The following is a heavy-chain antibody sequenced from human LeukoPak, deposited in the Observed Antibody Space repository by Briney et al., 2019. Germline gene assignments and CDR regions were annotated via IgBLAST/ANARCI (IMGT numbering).Heavy chain of an antibody. CDR3: AREFGSGGDFWSGYYRSSFAFDI. CDR1: GGTFSSYA. CDR2: IIPIFGTA. D-gene: IGHD3-3*01. V-gene: IGHV1-69*05. Sequence: SVKVSCKASGGTFSSYAISWVRQAPGQGLEWMGRIIPIFGTANYAQKFQGRVTITTDESTGTAYMELSSLRSEDTAVYYCAREFGSGGDFWSGYYRSSFAFDIWGQGTMVTVSS. J-gene: IGHJ3*02.